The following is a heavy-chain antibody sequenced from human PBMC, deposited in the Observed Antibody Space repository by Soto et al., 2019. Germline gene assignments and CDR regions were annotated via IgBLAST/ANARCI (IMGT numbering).Heavy chain of an antibody. V-gene: IGHV1-69*06. J-gene: IGHJ6*02. D-gene: IGHD2-15*01. CDR3: ARGAEYCSGGSCYQALDYYGMDV. CDR1: GGTFSSYA. Sequence: QVQLVQSGAEVKKPGSSVNVSCKASGGTFSSYAISWVRQAPGQGLEWMGGIIPIFGTANYAQKFQGRVTITADKSTSTAYMELSSLRSEDTAVYYCARGAEYCSGGSCYQALDYYGMDVWGQGTTVTVSS. CDR2: IIPIFGTA.